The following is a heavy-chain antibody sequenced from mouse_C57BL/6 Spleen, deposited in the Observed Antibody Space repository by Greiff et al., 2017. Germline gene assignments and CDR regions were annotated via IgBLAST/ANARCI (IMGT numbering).Heavy chain of an antibody. V-gene: IGHV1-69*01. Sequence: QVQLQQPGAELVMPGASVKLSCKASGYTFTSYWMHWVKQRPGQGLEWIGEIDPSDSYTNYNQKFKGKSTLTVDESSSTAYMQLSSLTSEDSAVYYCARSSYGFAYWGEGTLVTVSA. J-gene: IGHJ3*01. CDR3: ARSSYGFAY. D-gene: IGHD1-1*01. CDR1: GYTFTSYW. CDR2: IDPSDSYT.